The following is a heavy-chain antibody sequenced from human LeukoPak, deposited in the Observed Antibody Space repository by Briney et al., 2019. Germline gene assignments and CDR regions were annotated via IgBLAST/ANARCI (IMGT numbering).Heavy chain of an antibody. J-gene: IGHJ4*02. CDR3: AKNSPRHCGGDCPLDS. Sequence: GGSLRLSCAASGFTFSSYAMSWVRQAPGKGLEWVSTISGSGGSTYHADSVEGRFTISRDNFKNMLYLQMDSLRAEDTALYYCAKNSPRHCGGDCPLDSWGQGTLVTVSS. CDR2: ISGSGGST. CDR1: GFTFSSYA. D-gene: IGHD2-21*02. V-gene: IGHV3-23*01.